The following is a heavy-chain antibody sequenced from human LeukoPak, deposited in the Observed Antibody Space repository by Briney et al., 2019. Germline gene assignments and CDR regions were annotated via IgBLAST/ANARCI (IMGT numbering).Heavy chain of an antibody. CDR1: GGSISSGGYS. D-gene: IGHD2-2*01. Sequence: TSETLSLTCAVSGGSISSGGYSWSWIRQPPGKGLEWIGYIYHSGSTYYNPSLKSRVTISVDRSKNQFSLKLSSVTAADTAVYYCARAVVVPAAPTGWYFDLWGRGTLVTVSS. CDR3: ARAVVVPAAPTGWYFDL. J-gene: IGHJ2*01. CDR2: IYHSGST. V-gene: IGHV4-30-2*01.